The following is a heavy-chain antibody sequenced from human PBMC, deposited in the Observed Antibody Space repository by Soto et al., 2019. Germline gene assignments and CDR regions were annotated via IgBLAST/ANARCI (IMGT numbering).Heavy chain of an antibody. J-gene: IGHJ6*02. Sequence: QVQLVQSGAEVKKPGSSVKVSCKASGGTFSTDSISWVRQAPGQGLEWMGGIIPMFGTANNAQKFQGRVPITAAASTSTAYRELSSLRSEDTAVYFCAREIDGYYGMDVWGQGTTVTVAS. CDR1: GGTFSTDS. V-gene: IGHV1-69*12. CDR2: IIPMFGTA. CDR3: AREIDGYYGMDV.